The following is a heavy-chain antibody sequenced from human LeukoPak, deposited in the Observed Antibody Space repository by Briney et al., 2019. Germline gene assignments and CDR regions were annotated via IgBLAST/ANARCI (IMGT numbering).Heavy chain of an antibody. CDR3: ASLVRGVPPFDY. CDR2: ISGSGGST. J-gene: IGHJ4*02. Sequence: GGTLRLSCAASGFTFSSYGMSWVRQAPGKGLEWVSAISGSGGSTYYADSVKGRFTISRDNSKNTLYLQMNSLRAEDTAVYYCASLVRGVPPFDYWGQGTLVTVSS. CDR1: GFTFSSYG. V-gene: IGHV3-23*01. D-gene: IGHD3-10*01.